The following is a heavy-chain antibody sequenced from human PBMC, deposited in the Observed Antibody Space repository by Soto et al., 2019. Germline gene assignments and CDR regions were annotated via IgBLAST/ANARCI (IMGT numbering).Heavy chain of an antibody. CDR1: GYTFTSFG. CDR3: ARHSYYSGTYGAFDI. V-gene: IGHV1-18*01. Sequence: QVQLVQSGAEVKQPGASVRVSCKASGYTFTSFGISWVRQAPGQGLEWMGWISNNNGDTNYAQNLQGRVTMTTDTSXNTAYMELRSLRSDDTAVYYCARHSYYSGTYGAFDIWGQGTMVIASS. J-gene: IGHJ3*02. D-gene: IGHD1-26*01. CDR2: ISNNNGDT.